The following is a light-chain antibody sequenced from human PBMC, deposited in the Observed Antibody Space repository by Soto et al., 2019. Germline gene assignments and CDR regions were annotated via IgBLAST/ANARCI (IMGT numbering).Light chain of an antibody. CDR1: SSDVGAYKY. Sequence: QSALTQPPSASGSPGQSVTISCTGTSSDVGAYKYVSWYQQHPGKAPKLIIYEISKRPSGVPDRLSGSKSGNTASLTVSGLQAEDEGDYYCSSYADSNTWVFGGGTKLTVL. V-gene: IGLV2-8*01. CDR3: SSYADSNTWV. J-gene: IGLJ3*02. CDR2: EIS.